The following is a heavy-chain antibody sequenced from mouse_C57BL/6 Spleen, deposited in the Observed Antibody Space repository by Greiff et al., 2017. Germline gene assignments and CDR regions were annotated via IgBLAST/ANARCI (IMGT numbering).Heavy chain of an antibody. J-gene: IGHJ4*01. CDR3: ARSYDGYYLHYYAMDY. CDR1: GYTFTDYY. Sequence: VQLQQSGPELVKPGASVKISCKASGYTFTDYYMNWVKQSHGKSLEWIGDINPNNGGTSYNQKFKGKATLTVDQSSSTAYMELRSLTSDDSAVYYCARSYDGYYLHYYAMDYWGQGTSVSVSS. D-gene: IGHD2-3*01. CDR2: INPNNGGT. V-gene: IGHV1-26*01.